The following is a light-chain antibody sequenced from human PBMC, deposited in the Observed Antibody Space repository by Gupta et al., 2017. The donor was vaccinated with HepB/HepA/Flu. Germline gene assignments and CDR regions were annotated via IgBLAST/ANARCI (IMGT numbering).Light chain of an antibody. V-gene: IGKV3D-20*01. Sequence: EVVLTQSPATLSLSPGERATLSCGASQSVSTSYLAWYQQKPGLAPRLLIYDASNRASGIPDRFSGSGSGTEFTLTISSLEPEDSAMYYCHHWGNSYRTFGQGTKVEIK. CDR1: QSVSTSY. CDR3: HHWGNSYRT. J-gene: IGKJ1*01. CDR2: DAS.